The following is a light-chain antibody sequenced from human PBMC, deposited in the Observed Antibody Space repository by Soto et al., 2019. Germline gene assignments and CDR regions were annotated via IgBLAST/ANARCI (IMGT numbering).Light chain of an antibody. CDR2: GNS. V-gene: IGLV1-40*01. J-gene: IGLJ2*01. CDR3: QSYDSSLSVHVV. CDR1: SSNIGAGYD. Sequence: VVTQPPSVSGAPGQRVTISCTGSSSNIGAGYDVHWYQQLPGTAPKLLIYGNSNRPSGVPDRFSGSKSGTSASLAITGLQAEDEADYYCQSYDSSLSVHVVFGGGTKLTVL.